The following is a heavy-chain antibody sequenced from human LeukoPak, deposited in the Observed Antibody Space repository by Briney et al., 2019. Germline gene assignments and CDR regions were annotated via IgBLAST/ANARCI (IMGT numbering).Heavy chain of an antibody. V-gene: IGHV3-23*01. CDR3: AKSPGTTGWFDP. J-gene: IGHJ5*02. CDR1: GFTFSTYG. Sequence: PGGSLRLSCAASGFTFSTYGMSWVRQAPGKGLEWVSGISGRGATIYYADSVKGRFTISRDNSKNTLYLQMNSLRAEDTAVYYCAKSPGTTGWFDPWGQGTLVTVSS. CDR2: ISGRGATI. D-gene: IGHD1-1*01.